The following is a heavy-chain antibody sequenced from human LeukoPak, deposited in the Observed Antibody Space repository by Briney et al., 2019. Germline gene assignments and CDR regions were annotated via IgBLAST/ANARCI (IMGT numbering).Heavy chain of an antibody. CDR3: ARLSAAVHLEAFDL. J-gene: IGHJ3*01. V-gene: IGHV4-4*09. CDR2: IHTSGSN. Sequence: KPSETLSLTCAVSGVSISPYYWAWIRQPPGKGLEWIGYIHTSGSNNQYPSLKSRVTISVDKSKNHFSLRLTSVTAADTAVYYCARLSAAVHLEAFDLWGQGTMVTVSS. CDR1: GVSISPYY.